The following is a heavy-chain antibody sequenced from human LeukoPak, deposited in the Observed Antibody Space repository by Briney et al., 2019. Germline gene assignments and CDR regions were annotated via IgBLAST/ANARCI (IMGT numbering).Heavy chain of an antibody. Sequence: ASVKVSCKASGYTFTSYYMHWVRQAPGQGLEWMGIINPSGGSTSYAQKFQGRVTMTRDMSTSTVYMELSSLRSDDTAVYYCAREADCTNGVCYKFPFDYWGQGTLVTVSS. CDR2: INPSGGST. CDR1: GYTFTSYY. V-gene: IGHV1-46*01. D-gene: IGHD2-8*01. CDR3: AREADCTNGVCYKFPFDY. J-gene: IGHJ4*02.